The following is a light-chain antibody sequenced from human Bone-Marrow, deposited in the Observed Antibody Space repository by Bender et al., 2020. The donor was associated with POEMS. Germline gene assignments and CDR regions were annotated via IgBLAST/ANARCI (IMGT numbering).Light chain of an antibody. CDR1: DLGDKY. CDR3: QAWDTYSVI. J-gene: IGLJ2*01. V-gene: IGLV3-1*01. CDR2: HDT. Sequence: SYEVTQPPSVSVSPGQTASITCSGDDLGDKYVAWYQQKPGQSPVLVIYHDTKRPSGIPERFPGSNSGNTATLTISGTQAMDEADYYCQAWDTYSVIFGGGTKLTVL.